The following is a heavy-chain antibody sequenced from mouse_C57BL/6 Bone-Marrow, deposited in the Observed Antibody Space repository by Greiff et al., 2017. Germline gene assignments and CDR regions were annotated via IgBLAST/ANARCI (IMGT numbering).Heavy chain of an antibody. J-gene: IGHJ2*01. D-gene: IGHD2-4*01. V-gene: IGHV1-55*01. CDR3: ARGYDYDEGDY. Sequence: QPGAELVKPGASVKMSCKASGYTFTSYWITWVKQRPGQGLEWIGDIYPGSGSTNYNEKFKSKATLTVDTSSSTAYMQLSSLTSEDSAVYYCARGYDYDEGDYWGQGTTLTVSS. CDR2: IYPGSGST. CDR1: GYTFTSYW.